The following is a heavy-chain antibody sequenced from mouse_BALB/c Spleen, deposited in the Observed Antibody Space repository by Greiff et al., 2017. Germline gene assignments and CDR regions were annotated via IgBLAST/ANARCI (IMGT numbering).Heavy chain of an antibody. J-gene: IGHJ4*01. CDR3: ARGCHYYGSSLYAMDY. D-gene: IGHD1-1*01. CDR1: GFTFSSYA. V-gene: IGHV5-6-5*01. CDR2: ISSGGST. Sequence: EVKLMESGGGLVKPGGSLKLSCAASGFTFSSYAMSWVRQTPEKRLEWVASISSGGSTYYPDSVKGRFTISRDNARNILYLQMSSLRSEDTAMYYCARGCHYYGSSLYAMDYWGQGTSVTVSS.